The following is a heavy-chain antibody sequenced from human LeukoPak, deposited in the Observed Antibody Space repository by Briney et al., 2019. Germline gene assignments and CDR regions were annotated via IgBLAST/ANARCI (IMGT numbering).Heavy chain of an antibody. Sequence: GASVKVSCKASGYTFTSYGISWVRQAPGQGLEWLGWASAYNENTKYAQRLQGRVTMTTDTSTNTAYLELRSLRSDDTAMYYCARPSPGFCTSNNCYSRGTGFDFWGQGTLVTVSS. CDR3: ARPSPGFCTSNNCYSRGTGFDF. CDR2: ASAYNENT. J-gene: IGHJ4*02. D-gene: IGHD2-2*01. V-gene: IGHV1-18*01. CDR1: GYTFTSYG.